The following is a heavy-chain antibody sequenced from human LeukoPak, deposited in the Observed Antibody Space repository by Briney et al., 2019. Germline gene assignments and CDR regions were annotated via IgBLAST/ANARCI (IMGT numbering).Heavy chain of an antibody. V-gene: IGHV3-20*01. Sequence: GGSLRLSCAASGFTFDDYGMSWVRQAPGKGLEGVSGINWNGGSKGYADSVKGRFTISRDNAKNSLYLQMNSLRAEDTALYHCARGQLVDGFDYWGQGTLVTVSS. CDR3: ARGQLVDGFDY. CDR2: INWNGGSK. J-gene: IGHJ4*02. D-gene: IGHD6-6*01. CDR1: GFTFDDYG.